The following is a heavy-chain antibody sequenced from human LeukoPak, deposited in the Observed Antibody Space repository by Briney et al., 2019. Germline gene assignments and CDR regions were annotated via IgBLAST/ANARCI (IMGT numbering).Heavy chain of an antibody. J-gene: IGHJ3*02. CDR3: ARERDSSSWYAFDI. D-gene: IGHD6-13*01. V-gene: IGHV3-48*02. CDR1: GFTFSSYS. Sequence: GGSLRLSCAASGFTFSSYSLNWVRQAPGKGLEWVSHISSSSSTIYYGDSVKGRFTISRDNAKNSLHLQMNSLRDEDTAVYYCARERDSSSWYAFDIWGQGTMVTVSS. CDR2: ISSSSSTI.